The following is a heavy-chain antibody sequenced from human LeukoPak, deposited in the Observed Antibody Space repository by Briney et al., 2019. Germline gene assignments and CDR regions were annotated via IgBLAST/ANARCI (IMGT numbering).Heavy chain of an antibody. CDR3: VRLDYSNFFDY. CDR2: IYYSGSS. V-gene: IGHV4-38-2*02. Sequence: SETLSLTCTVSGYSISSGYYWGWIRQPPGEGLEWIASIYYSGSSYYNPSLKSRVTMSVDTSKNQFSLKLSSVTAADTAVYYCVRLDYSNFFDYWGQGNLVSVSS. J-gene: IGHJ4*02. D-gene: IGHD4-11*01. CDR1: GYSISSGYY.